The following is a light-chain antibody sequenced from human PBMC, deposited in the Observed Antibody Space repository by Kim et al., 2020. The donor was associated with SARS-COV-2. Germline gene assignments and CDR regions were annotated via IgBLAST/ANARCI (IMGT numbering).Light chain of an antibody. CDR1: RSNIGAAYD. CDR3: QSYDNDLSGWL. J-gene: IGLJ3*02. Sequence: QSVTISCTGSRSNIGAAYDIHWYQHVPGRAPRLLISGTTDRPSGVPDRFSGSKSATSASLSITGLQAEDEGDYYCQSYDNDLSGWLFGGGTQLTVL. V-gene: IGLV1-40*01. CDR2: GTT.